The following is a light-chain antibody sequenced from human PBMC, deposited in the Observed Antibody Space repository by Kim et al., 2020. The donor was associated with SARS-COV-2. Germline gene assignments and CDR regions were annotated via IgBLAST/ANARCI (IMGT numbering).Light chain of an antibody. CDR3: QQYNNYPIT. CDR1: QGISSA. Sequence: AIVGYRVTITCRASQGISSALAWYQQKPGKAPKLLIYDASSLESGVPSRFSGSGSGTDFTLTISSLQPEDFATYYCQQYNNYPITFGRGTRLEIK. CDR2: DAS. J-gene: IGKJ5*01. V-gene: IGKV1D-13*01.